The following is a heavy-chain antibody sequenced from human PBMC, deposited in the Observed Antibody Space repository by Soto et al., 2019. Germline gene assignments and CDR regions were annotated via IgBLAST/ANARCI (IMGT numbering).Heavy chain of an antibody. V-gene: IGHV1-69*12. CDR1: GGTFSTSA. D-gene: IGHD1-26*01. CDR2: IMPVFPTP. CDR3: ARRGSGSYYDY. Sequence: QVQLVQSGAEVKKPGSSVKVSCKTSGGTFSTSAISWVRQAPGQGLEWVGGIMPVFPTPDYAQNFQGRVTITADDSTTTAYLELTSLRADDTAVYYCARRGSGSYYDYWGQGTLVTVSS. J-gene: IGHJ4*02.